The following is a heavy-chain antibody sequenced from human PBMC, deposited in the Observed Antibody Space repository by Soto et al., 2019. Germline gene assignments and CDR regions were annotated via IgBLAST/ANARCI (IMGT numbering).Heavy chain of an antibody. CDR3: AAVPSSSHYYYGMDV. Sequence: SGKVSCKASGFTFTSSAVHWVRQARGQRLEWIGWIVVGSGNTNYAQKFQERVTITRDMSTSTAYMELSSLRSEDTAVYYCAAVPSSSHYYYGMDVWGQGTTVTVSS. CDR1: GFTFTSSA. CDR2: IVVGSGNT. J-gene: IGHJ6*02. D-gene: IGHD6-6*01. V-gene: IGHV1-58*01.